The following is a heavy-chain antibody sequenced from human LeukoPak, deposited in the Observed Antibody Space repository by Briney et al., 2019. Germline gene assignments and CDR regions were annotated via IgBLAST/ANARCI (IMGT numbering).Heavy chain of an antibody. J-gene: IGHJ3*02. Sequence: SDTLSLTCTVSGYSISRGYYLGWIRQPAGTGLEWLGSIYHSGSTYYSPSLKSRVTISVDTSNNQFSLKLSSVTAADTAVYYCADARDTWGDVAFDIWGQGTMVTVSS. D-gene: IGHD3-10*02. V-gene: IGHV4-38-2*02. CDR1: GYSISRGYY. CDR3: ADARDTWGDVAFDI. CDR2: IYHSGST.